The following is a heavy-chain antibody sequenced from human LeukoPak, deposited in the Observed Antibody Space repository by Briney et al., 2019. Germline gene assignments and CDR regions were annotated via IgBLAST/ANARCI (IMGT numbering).Heavy chain of an antibody. J-gene: IGHJ4*02. CDR3: ARGRGYSYGYPGLDY. D-gene: IGHD5-18*01. Sequence: GASVKVSFKASGGTFSNYAISWVRQAPGQGLEWMGGIIPIFGTANYAQKFQGRVTITTDESTSTAYMELSSLRSEDTAVYYCARGRGYSYGYPGLDYWGQGTLVTVSS. CDR2: IIPIFGTA. V-gene: IGHV1-69*05. CDR1: GGTFSNYA.